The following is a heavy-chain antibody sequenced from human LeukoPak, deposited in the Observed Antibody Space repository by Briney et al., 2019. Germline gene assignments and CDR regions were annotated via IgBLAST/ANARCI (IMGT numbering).Heavy chain of an antibody. Sequence: ASVRVSCKASGYTFTVYYMHWVRQAPGQGGEGVGWTNPNSGGTNYAQKFQGRVTITRDTSISTAYMELSRLRSDDTAVYYCARPTDFWSGYYRGGGGYYFDYWGQGTLVTVSS. CDR3: ARPTDFWSGYYRGGGGYYFDY. CDR2: TNPNSGGT. V-gene: IGHV1-2*02. D-gene: IGHD3-3*01. CDR1: GYTFTVYY. J-gene: IGHJ4*02.